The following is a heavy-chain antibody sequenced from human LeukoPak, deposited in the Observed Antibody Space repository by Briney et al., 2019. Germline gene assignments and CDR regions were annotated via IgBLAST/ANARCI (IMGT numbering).Heavy chain of an antibody. V-gene: IGHV3-23*01. CDR3: AKRTGSSVGSDF. J-gene: IGHJ4*02. CDR2: ITSAANT. D-gene: IGHD6-6*01. Sequence: GGSLRLSCAASGFTFSSYAMSWVRQAPGKGLEWVSAITSAANTYYADSMKGRFTISRDNSKNTLYLQMNSLRAEDTAVYYCAKRTGSSVGSDFWGQGTLVTVSS. CDR1: GFTFSSYA.